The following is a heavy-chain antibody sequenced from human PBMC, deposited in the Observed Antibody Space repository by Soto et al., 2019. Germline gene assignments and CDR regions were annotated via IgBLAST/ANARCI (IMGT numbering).Heavy chain of an antibody. CDR1: GFTFSSYG. CDR2: IWYDGSNK. V-gene: IGHV3-33*01. Sequence: GGSLRLSCAASGFTFSSYGMHWVRQAPGKGLEWVAVIWYDGSNKYYADSVKGRFTISRDNSKNTLYLQMNSLRAEDTAVYYCARAGHYDILTGYPSDSYYYYMDVWGKGTTVTVSS. CDR3: ARAGHYDILTGYPSDSYYYYMDV. D-gene: IGHD3-9*01. J-gene: IGHJ6*03.